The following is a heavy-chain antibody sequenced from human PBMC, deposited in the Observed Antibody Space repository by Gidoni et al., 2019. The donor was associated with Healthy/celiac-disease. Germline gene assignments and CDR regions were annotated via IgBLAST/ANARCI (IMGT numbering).Heavy chain of an antibody. Sequence: EVQLVESGGGLVQPGGSLKLSCAASGFTFSGSAMHWVRQASGKGLEWVGRIRSKANSYATAYAASVKGRFTISRDDSKNTAYLQMNSLKTEDTAVYYCTRRTSLSYYGMDVWGQGTTVTVSS. V-gene: IGHV3-73*02. D-gene: IGHD2-2*01. CDR3: TRRTSLSYYGMDV. J-gene: IGHJ6*02. CDR1: GFTFSGSA. CDR2: IRSKANSYAT.